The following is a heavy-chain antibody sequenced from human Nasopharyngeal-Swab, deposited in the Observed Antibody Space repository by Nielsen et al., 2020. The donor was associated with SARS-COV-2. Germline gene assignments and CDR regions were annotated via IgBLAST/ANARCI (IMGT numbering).Heavy chain of an antibody. J-gene: IGHJ3*02. CDR2: IYHSGST. V-gene: IGHV4-4*02. CDR1: GGSISSSNW. Sequence: SETLSLTCAVSGGSISSSNWWSWVRQPPGKGLEWIGEIYHSGSTNYNPSLTSRVTISVDKSKNQFSLKLRSVTAADTAVFYCARHMLGGPTAFDICGQGTVVTVSS. CDR3: ARHMLGGPTAFDI. D-gene: IGHD2-8*01.